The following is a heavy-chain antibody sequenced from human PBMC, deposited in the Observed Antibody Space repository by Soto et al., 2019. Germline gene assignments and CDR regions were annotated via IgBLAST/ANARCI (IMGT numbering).Heavy chain of an antibody. V-gene: IGHV1-69*13. CDR2: IIPIFGTA. CDR1: GGTFSSYA. J-gene: IGHJ4*01. CDR3: ARALYSDRHRYNY. D-gene: IGHD5-12*01. Sequence: ASVKVSCKASGGTFSSYAISWVRQAPGQGLEWMGGIIPIFGTANYAQKFQGRVTITADESTSTAYMELSSLRSEDTAVYYCARALYSDRHRYNYWGQGTLVTVSS.